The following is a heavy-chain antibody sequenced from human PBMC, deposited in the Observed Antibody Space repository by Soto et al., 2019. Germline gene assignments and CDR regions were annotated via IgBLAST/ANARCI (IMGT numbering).Heavy chain of an antibody. CDR3: ARPSSVDSSSFDY. V-gene: IGHV3-30-3*01. J-gene: IGHJ4*02. Sequence: QVQLVESGGGVVQPGRSLRLSCAASEFTFSSYAMHWVRQAPGKGLEWVAVISYDGSNKYYADSVKGRFTISRDNSKNTLYLQMNILRAEDTAVYYCARPSSVDSSSFDYWGQGTLVTVSS. D-gene: IGHD3-22*01. CDR2: ISYDGSNK. CDR1: EFTFSSYA.